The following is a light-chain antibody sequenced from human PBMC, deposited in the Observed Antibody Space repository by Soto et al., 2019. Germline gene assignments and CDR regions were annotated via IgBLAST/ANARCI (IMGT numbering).Light chain of an antibody. CDR2: AAS. Sequence: DIQMTQSPSSLSASVGDRVTITCRASQGISNYLAWYQQIPGKVPKLLNSAASTLQSGVPSRFSGSGSGTDFTLTIRRRQPEDGATYCCLKYTNVRAVGGGTKVAI. CDR3: LKYTNVRA. V-gene: IGKV1-27*01. CDR1: QGISNY. J-gene: IGKJ4*01.